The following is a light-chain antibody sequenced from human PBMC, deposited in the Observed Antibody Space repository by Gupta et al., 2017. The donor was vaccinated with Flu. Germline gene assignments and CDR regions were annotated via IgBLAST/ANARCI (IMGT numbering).Light chain of an antibody. J-gene: IGLJ3*02. CDR1: SSNIGSNS. Sequence: SVLSQPPSASGTTGQRGTISCSGSSSNIGSNSVYWYQQLSGTAPSLLIYRNDQRRSGVPDRFSGSKSGTSASLAISGLLSEDEADYYCAAWDDSLTGWVFGGGTKLTVL. CDR2: RND. V-gene: IGLV1-47*01. CDR3: AAWDDSLTGWV.